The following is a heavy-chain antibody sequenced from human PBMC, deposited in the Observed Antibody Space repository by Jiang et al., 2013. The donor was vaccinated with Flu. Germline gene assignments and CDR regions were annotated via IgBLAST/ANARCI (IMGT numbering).Heavy chain of an antibody. CDR2: INPSGGST. V-gene: IGHV1-46*01. CDR1: GYIFTNYY. Sequence: SGAEVKKPGASVKVSCKASGYIFTNYYIHWVRQAPGQGLEWMGVINPSGGSTTYAQKFQGRVTVTRDTSTITVYMQLSSLRSEDTAVYYCARSYDSRDAFDIWGQGTMVTVSS. CDR3: ARSYDSRDAFDI. D-gene: IGHD3-3*01. J-gene: IGHJ3*02.